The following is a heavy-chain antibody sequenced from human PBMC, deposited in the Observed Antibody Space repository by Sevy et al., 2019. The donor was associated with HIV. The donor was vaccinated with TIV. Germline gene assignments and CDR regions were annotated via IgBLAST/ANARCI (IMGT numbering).Heavy chain of an antibody. D-gene: IGHD6-6*01. CDR2: ISDRGSTK. CDR3: AREDIGGRHFDY. J-gene: IGHJ4*02. CDR1: EFTFSDYY. Sequence: GGSLRLSCAASEFTFSDYYINWVRQAPGKGLEWISYISDRGSTKYYADSVKGRFTISRDNAKNSLYLQMNSLRAEDTAVYYCAREDIGGRHFDYWGQGTLVTVPS. V-gene: IGHV3-11*01.